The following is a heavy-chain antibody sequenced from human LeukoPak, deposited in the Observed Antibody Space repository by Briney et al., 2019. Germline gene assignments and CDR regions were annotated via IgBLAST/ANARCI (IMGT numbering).Heavy chain of an antibody. J-gene: IGHJ6*03. V-gene: IGHV3-21*01. CDR3: AREIFGSYYMDV. Sequence: PGGSLRLSCAASGFTFSSYSMNWVRQAPGKGLEWVSSISSSSYIYYADSVKGRFTISRDNAENSLYLQMNSLRAEDTAVYYCAREIFGSYYMDVWGKGTTVTVSS. CDR1: GFTFSSYS. CDR2: ISSSSYI. D-gene: IGHD3-10*01.